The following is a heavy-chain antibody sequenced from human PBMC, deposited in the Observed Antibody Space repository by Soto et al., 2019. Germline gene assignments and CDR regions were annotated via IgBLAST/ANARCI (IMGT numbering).Heavy chain of an antibody. Sequence: GGSLRLSCSASGFIFSESTIYWVRQVPGKGLEAISAVSTSGRSTYYADSVKDRSTISRDNSKNTLFLQMGSLRPEDTAIYYCVKQAHGLDGVAFDYWGQGTQVTVSS. CDR2: VSTSGRST. D-gene: IGHD2-15*01. CDR3: VKQAHGLDGVAFDY. J-gene: IGHJ4*02. V-gene: IGHV3-64D*06. CDR1: GFIFSEST.